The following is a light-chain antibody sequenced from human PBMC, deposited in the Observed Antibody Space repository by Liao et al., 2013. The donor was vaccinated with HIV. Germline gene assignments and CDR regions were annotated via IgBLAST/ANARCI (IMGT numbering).Light chain of an antibody. J-gene: IGLJ1*01. Sequence: SYELTQSPSVSVSPGQTASIPCSGDKLGERDASWYQQKPGQSPILVIYQDTKRPTGIPERFSGSNSGNTATLTISGTQPMDEADYYCQAWDSSTTAYVFGSGTAVTVL. CDR3: QAWDSSTTAYV. CDR2: QDT. CDR1: KLGERD. V-gene: IGLV3-1*01.